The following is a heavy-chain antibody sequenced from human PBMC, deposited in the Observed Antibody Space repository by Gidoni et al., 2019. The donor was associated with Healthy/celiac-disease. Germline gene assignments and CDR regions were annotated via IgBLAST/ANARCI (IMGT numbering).Heavy chain of an antibody. J-gene: IGHJ4*02. CDR1: GYTFTSYA. CDR2: INAGNGNT. CDR3: ARRYSSGWYGFDY. Sequence: QVQLVQSGAEVKKPGASVKVSCKASGYTFTSYAMHWVRQAPGQRLEWMGWINAGNGNTKYSQKFQGRVTITRDTSASTAYMELSSLRSEDTAVYYCARRYSSGWYGFDYWGQGTLVTVSS. D-gene: IGHD6-19*01. V-gene: IGHV1-3*01.